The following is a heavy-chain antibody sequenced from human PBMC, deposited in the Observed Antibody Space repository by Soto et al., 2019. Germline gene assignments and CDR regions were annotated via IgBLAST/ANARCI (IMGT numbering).Heavy chain of an antibody. CDR1: GFTVSSNY. D-gene: IGHD2-2*01. V-gene: IGHV3-53*02. CDR3: ARVLLTIGVVARVDCMDV. CDR2: IYSGDST. J-gene: IGHJ6*02. Sequence: EVQLVETGGGLIQPGGSLRLSCAASGFTVSSNYMSWVRQAPGKGLEWVSVIYSGDSTYYADSVKGRFTISRDNAKNPLYLQMDSLRAEDTAVYYCARVLLTIGVVARVDCMDVWGQGTTVTVSS.